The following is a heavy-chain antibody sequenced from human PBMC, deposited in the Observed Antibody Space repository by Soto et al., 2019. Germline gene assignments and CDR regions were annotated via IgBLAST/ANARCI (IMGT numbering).Heavy chain of an antibody. V-gene: IGHV4-34*01. D-gene: IGHD3-16*02. CDR3: ARGRRDYIWGSYRPNFDY. CDR1: GGSFSGYY. CDR2: INHSGST. J-gene: IGHJ4*02. Sequence: PSETLSLTCAVYGGSFSGYYWSWIRQPPGKGLEWIGEINHSGSTNYNPSLKSRVTISVDTSKNQFSLKLSSVTAADTAVYYCARGRRDYIWGSYRPNFDYWGQGTLVTVSS.